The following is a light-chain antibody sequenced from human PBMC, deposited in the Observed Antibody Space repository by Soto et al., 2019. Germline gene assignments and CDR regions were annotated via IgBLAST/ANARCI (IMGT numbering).Light chain of an antibody. CDR2: EVS. V-gene: IGLV2-8*01. J-gene: IGLJ1*01. CDR3: TSYAGSNNFV. Sequence: QSALTPPPSASGSPGQSVTISCEGTSIDVGCYNYVSWYQHHPGKAPKLMIYEVSKRPSGVPDRFSASKSGNTASLTVSGLQAEDEADYYCTSYAGSNNFVFGTGTKVTGL. CDR1: SIDVGCYNY.